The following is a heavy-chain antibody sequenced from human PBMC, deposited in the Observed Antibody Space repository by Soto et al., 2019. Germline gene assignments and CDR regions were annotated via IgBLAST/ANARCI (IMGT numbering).Heavy chain of an antibody. D-gene: IGHD5-18*01. CDR1: GFSFSNYADYA. CDR3: AKAQSAYSYGFYDY. CDR2: ISGPGDST. J-gene: IGHJ4*02. Sequence: DVQLLESGGGLVQPGGSLRLSCAASGFSFSNYADYAMSWVRQAPGKGLEWVSVISGPGDSTYCADSVKGHFTISRDNSNNTLYLQMNSLRAEDTAVYYCAKAQSAYSYGFYDYWGQGTLVTVSS. V-gene: IGHV3-23*01.